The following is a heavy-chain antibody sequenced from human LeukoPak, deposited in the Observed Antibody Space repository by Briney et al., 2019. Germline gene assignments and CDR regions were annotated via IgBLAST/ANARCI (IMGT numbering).Heavy chain of an antibody. CDR1: GYTFTSYA. CDR2: SNAGNGNT. Sequence: PVASVKVSCKASGYTFTSYAMHWVRQAPGQRLEWMGWSNAGNGNTKYSQEFQGRVTITRDTSASTAYTELSSLRSEDMAVYYCARPLDLDYYGSGSYYQLDYWGQGTLVTVSS. V-gene: IGHV1-3*02. CDR3: ARPLDLDYYGSGSYYQLDY. J-gene: IGHJ4*02. D-gene: IGHD3-10*01.